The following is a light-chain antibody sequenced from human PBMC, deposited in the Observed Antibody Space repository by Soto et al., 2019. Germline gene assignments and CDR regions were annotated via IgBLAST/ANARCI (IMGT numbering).Light chain of an antibody. Sequence: DIQVTQSPSSLSASVGDRVSITCRASQSVSTFLNWYQQKPGKAPNLLIYAASSLQRGVPSRFSGSGSGTDFTLIISSLQPEDFASYYCQQSYSFPYSFGQGTKLEIK. V-gene: IGKV1-39*01. CDR2: AAS. CDR3: QQSYSFPYS. CDR1: QSVSTF. J-gene: IGKJ2*03.